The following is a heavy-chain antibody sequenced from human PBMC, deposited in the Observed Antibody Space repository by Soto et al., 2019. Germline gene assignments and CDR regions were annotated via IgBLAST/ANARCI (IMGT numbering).Heavy chain of an antibody. Sequence: QVQLVQSGAEVKKPGSSVKVSCKASGGTFSSYTISWVRQAPGQGLEWMGRIIPILGIANYAQKFQGRVTITADKSTSTAYMELSSLRSEDTAVYYCARQIRSQADGYFDYWGQGTLVTVSS. V-gene: IGHV1-69*02. D-gene: IGHD3-16*01. J-gene: IGHJ4*02. CDR1: GGTFSSYT. CDR3: ARQIRSQADGYFDY. CDR2: IIPILGIA.